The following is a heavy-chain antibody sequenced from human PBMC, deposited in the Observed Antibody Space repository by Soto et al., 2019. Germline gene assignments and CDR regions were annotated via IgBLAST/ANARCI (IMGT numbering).Heavy chain of an antibody. Sequence: SVKVSCKASGGTFSSYAISWVRQAPGQGLEWMGGIIPIFGTANYAQKFQGRVTITADESTSTAYMELSSLRSEDTAVYYCARGPVSYSSSWYDTYYYGMDVWGQGTTVTVSS. V-gene: IGHV1-69*13. CDR2: IIPIFGTA. D-gene: IGHD6-13*01. CDR3: ARGPVSYSSSWYDTYYYGMDV. J-gene: IGHJ6*02. CDR1: GGTFSSYA.